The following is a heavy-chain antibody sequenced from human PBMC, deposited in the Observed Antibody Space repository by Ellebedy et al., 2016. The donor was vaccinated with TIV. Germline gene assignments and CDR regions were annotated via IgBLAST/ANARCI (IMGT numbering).Heavy chain of an antibody. CDR3: ARDGYTGSYYANGAFDI. V-gene: IGHV3-21*06. Sequence: GRFTISRDNAKNSLYLQMNSLRPEDTAVYYCARDGYTGSYYANGAFDIWGQGTMVTVSS. D-gene: IGHD1-26*01. J-gene: IGHJ3*02.